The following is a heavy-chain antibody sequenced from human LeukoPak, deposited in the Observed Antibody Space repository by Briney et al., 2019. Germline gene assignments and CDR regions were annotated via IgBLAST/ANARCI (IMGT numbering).Heavy chain of an antibody. V-gene: IGHV1-18*01. Sequence: ASVKVSCKASGYTFTSYGISWVRQAPGQGLEWMGWISAYNGNTNYAQKLQGRVTMTTDTSTSTAYMELRSLRSDDTAVYYCARGGYYDSSGYYRQIYYYYYYMDVWGKGTTVTVSS. CDR2: ISAYNGNT. CDR1: GYTFTSYG. D-gene: IGHD3-22*01. J-gene: IGHJ6*03. CDR3: ARGGYYDSSGYYRQIYYYYYYMDV.